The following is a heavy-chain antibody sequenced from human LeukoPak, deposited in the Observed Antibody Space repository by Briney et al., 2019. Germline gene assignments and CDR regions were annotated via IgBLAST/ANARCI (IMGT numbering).Heavy chain of an antibody. D-gene: IGHD3-10*01. CDR3: TREGMGRRAFDI. J-gene: IGHJ3*02. Sequence: GGSLRLSCPASGFTFSTYSMNRVRQAPGKGLEWVSSISSTSNYIYYADSVKGRFTISRDNAKNSLYLQMNSLRAEDTAMYFCTREGMGRRAFDIWGQGTMVTVSS. V-gene: IGHV3-21*01. CDR2: ISSTSNYI. CDR1: GFTFSTYS.